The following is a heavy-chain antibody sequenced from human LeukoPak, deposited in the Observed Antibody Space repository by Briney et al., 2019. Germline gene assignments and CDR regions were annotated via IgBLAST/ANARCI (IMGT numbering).Heavy chain of an antibody. CDR3: AKETGKNWNDAFDY. CDR2: ISGSGGST. Sequence: GGSLRLSCAASGFTFSSYAMSWVRQAPGKGLEWVSAISGSGGSTYYAGSVKGRFTISRDNSKNTLYLQMNSLRAEGTAVCYCAKETGKNWNDAFDYWGQGTLVTVSS. CDR1: GFTFSSYA. V-gene: IGHV3-23*01. J-gene: IGHJ4*02. D-gene: IGHD1-1*01.